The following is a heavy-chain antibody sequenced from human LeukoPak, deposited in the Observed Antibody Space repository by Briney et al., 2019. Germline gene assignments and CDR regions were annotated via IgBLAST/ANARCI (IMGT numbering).Heavy chain of an antibody. V-gene: IGHV3-21*04. CDR1: GFTFSRYA. Sequence: GGSQRLSCAASGFTFSRYAMNWVRQAPGKGLEWDSYISTGGDNRFYADSLKGRFTVSRDNAKNSLFLQMNTLRAEDTAVYYCARATTMEYYWGFDYWGQGTLVTVSS. CDR2: ISTGGDNR. J-gene: IGHJ4*02. D-gene: IGHD3-10*01. CDR3: ARATTMEYYWGFDY.